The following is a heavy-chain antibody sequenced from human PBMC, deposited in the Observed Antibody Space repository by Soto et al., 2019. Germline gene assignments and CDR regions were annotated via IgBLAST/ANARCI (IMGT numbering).Heavy chain of an antibody. CDR2: IYPGDSDS. J-gene: IGHJ4*02. CDR1: GYSFSDYW. D-gene: IGHD3-22*01. V-gene: IGHV5-51*01. CDR3: ARVYDGSSGFDFDS. Sequence: GASLKISCKASGYSFSDYWIGWVRQMPGKGLGWMGIIYPGDSDSRNSPSFQGHVTISADKSITTAYLQWNSLKASDSAFYYCARVYDGSSGFDFDSWGQGTLVTVSS.